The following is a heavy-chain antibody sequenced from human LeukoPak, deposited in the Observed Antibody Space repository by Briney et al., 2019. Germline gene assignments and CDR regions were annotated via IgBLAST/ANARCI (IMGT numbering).Heavy chain of an antibody. CDR3: AKYSGSYLHYFDY. J-gene: IGHJ4*02. Sequence: GGSLRLSCAASGFTFNDHAMSWVRQAPGKGLEWVSTIRGSGGGTYYVDSVKGRFSISRDSSKNTLYLEMNSLRAEDTAVYYCAKYSGSYLHYFDYWGQGTLVTVSP. CDR2: IRGSGGGT. V-gene: IGHV3-23*01. CDR1: GFTFNDHA. D-gene: IGHD1-26*01.